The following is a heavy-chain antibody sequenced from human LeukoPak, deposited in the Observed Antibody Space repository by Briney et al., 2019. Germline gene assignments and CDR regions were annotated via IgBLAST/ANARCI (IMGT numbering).Heavy chain of an antibody. Sequence: GGSLRLSCAASGFTFSRYGMHWVRQAPGKGLEWVAFIRYDGSNKYHVDSVKGRFSISRDNSKNTLYLQMNSLRAEDTAVYYCARDGIAVAGTGDYWGQGTLVTVSS. J-gene: IGHJ4*02. D-gene: IGHD6-19*01. CDR1: GFTFSRYG. CDR3: ARDGIAVAGTGDY. V-gene: IGHV3-30*02. CDR2: IRYDGSNK.